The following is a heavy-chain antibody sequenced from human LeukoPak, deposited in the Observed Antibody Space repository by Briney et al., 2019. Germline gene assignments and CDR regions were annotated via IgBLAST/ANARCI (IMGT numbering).Heavy chain of an antibody. D-gene: IGHD3-22*01. V-gene: IGHV4-34*01. Sequence: PSETLSLTCAVYGGSFSGYYWSWIRQPPGKGLEWIGEINHSGSTNYNPSLKSRVTISVDTSKNQCSLKLSSVTAADTAVCYCARVGSSGPTDYWGQGTLVTVSS. J-gene: IGHJ4*02. CDR1: GGSFSGYY. CDR3: ARVGSSGPTDY. CDR2: INHSGST.